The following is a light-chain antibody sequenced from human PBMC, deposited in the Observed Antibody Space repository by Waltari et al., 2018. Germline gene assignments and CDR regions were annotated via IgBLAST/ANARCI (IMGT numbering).Light chain of an antibody. CDR3: LQDYIFPRT. V-gene: IGKV1-6*01. CDR1: EDIRND. CDR2: AAS. Sequence: MQTTPSHSPPFASVGERVTISCRAREDIRNDLGWYQQKPGKAPRLLIFAASTLQSGVPSRCSGSGSGTDFTLTISSLQPEDFATYFCLQDYIFPRTFGGGTTVEI. J-gene: IGKJ4*02.